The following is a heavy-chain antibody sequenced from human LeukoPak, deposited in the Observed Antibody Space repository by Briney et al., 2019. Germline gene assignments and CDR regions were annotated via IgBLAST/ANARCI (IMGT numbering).Heavy chain of an antibody. J-gene: IGHJ4*02. D-gene: IGHD3-3*01. Sequence: GGSLRLSCAASGFTFSSYWTSWVRQAPGKGREWVANIKQDGSEKYYVDSVKGRFTISRDNAKNSLYLQMNSLRAEDTAVYYCARDSPRDFWSGYMIDYWGQGTLVTVSS. CDR3: ARDSPRDFWSGYMIDY. CDR1: GFTFSSYW. CDR2: IKQDGSEK. V-gene: IGHV3-7*03.